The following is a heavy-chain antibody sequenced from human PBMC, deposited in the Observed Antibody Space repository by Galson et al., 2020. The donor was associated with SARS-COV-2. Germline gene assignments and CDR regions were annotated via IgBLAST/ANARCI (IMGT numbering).Heavy chain of an antibody. CDR1: GYTLTELS. CDR3: ATNSSFSRVGWFDP. CDR2: FDPEDGET. Sequence: ASVQVSCKVSGYTLTELSMHWVRQAPGKGLEWMGGFDPEDGETIYAQKFQGRVTMTEDTSTDTAYMELSSLRSEDTAVYYCATNSSFSRVGWFDPWGQGTLVTVSS. V-gene: IGHV1-24*01. D-gene: IGHD6-6*01. J-gene: IGHJ5*02.